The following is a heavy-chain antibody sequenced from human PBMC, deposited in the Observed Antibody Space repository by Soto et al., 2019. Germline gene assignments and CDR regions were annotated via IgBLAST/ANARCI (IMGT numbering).Heavy chain of an antibody. Sequence: KASETLSLTGTVSGGSISSGDYYWRWLHQPPGKGLELIGYIYYNGSTYYTPSRKSRVTISVDTSKNQFSLKLSSVTVADTAVYYCARTPYYYDTSGYCLDYWDQGTLVTVSS. J-gene: IGHJ4*02. V-gene: IGHV4-30-4*01. D-gene: IGHD3-22*01. CDR3: ARTPYYYDTSGYCLDY. CDR2: IYYNGST. CDR1: GGSISSGDYY.